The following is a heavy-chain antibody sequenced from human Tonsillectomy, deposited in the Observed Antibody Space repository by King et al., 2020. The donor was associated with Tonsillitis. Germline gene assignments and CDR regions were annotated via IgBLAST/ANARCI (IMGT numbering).Heavy chain of an antibody. D-gene: IGHD3-10*01. V-gene: IGHV3-11*01. J-gene: IGHJ4*02. Sequence: QLVQSGGGLVKPGGSLRRSCAASGFTFSDDYMTWFRQAPGKGLEWGSYISNSGGSVHYADSVKGRFTISRDNAKNSLYLQMNSLRAEDTAVYYCANAGEEYWGQGTLVTVSS. CDR3: ANAGEEY. CDR2: ISNSGGSV. CDR1: GFTFSDDY.